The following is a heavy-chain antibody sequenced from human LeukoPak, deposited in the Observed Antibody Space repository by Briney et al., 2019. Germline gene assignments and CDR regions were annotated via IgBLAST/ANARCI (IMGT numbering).Heavy chain of an antibody. Sequence: GGSLRLSCAASGFTFSSYSMTWVRQAPGKGLEWVSSISSSSYIYYADSVKGRFTISRDNAKNSLYLQMNSLRAEDTAVYYCARARRITMSRATRSGGYFDYWGQGTLVTVSS. V-gene: IGHV3-21*04. D-gene: IGHD3-10*02. CDR1: GFTFSSYS. CDR2: ISSSSYI. J-gene: IGHJ4*02. CDR3: ARARRITMSRATRSGGYFDY.